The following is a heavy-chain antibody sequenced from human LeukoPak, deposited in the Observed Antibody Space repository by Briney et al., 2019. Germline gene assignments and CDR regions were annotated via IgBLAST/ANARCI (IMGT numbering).Heavy chain of an antibody. V-gene: IGHV3-30*02. CDR3: AKDRYSTSSTFTINPFDY. CDR2: VRSDGGSE. D-gene: IGHD2-2*01. Sequence: PGGSLRLSCATSGFTFNSYGMNWVRQASGKGLEWVAFVRSDGGSEYYADSVKGRFSISRDNSKRTVDLQMNSLRLEDTAIYYCAKDRYSTSSTFTINPFDYWGQGILVTVSS. J-gene: IGHJ4*02. CDR1: GFTFNSYG.